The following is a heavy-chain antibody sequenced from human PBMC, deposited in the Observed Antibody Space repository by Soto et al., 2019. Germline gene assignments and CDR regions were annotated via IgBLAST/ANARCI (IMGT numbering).Heavy chain of an antibody. Sequence: EVQLVESGGGLVKPGGSLRLSCAASGFTFSNAWMNWVRQAPGKGLEWVGRIKSKTDGGTTDYAAPVKGRFTISRDDSKNTLYLQMNRLKTEDTAVYYCTTDRTIFGVVIDYYYYGMDVWCQGTTVTVSS. D-gene: IGHD3-3*01. CDR2: IKSKTDGGTT. J-gene: IGHJ6*02. CDR3: TTDRTIFGVVIDYYYYGMDV. CDR1: GFTFSNAW. V-gene: IGHV3-15*07.